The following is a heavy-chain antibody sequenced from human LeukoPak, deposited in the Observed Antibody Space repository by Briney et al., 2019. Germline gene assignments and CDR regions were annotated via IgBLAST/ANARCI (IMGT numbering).Heavy chain of an antibody. CDR3: ARDRGSDGSDQLDP. CDR2: IYSGGIT. V-gene: IGHV4-4*07. D-gene: IGHD3-10*01. J-gene: IGHJ5*02. Sequence: SETLSLTCTASGVSISNFYLIWIRQPAGKGLEWIGRIYSGGITIYNPSLKSRVTMSVDTSKNQFSLKLSSVTAADTAVYYCARDRGSDGSDQLDPWGQGTLVTVSS. CDR1: GVSISNFY.